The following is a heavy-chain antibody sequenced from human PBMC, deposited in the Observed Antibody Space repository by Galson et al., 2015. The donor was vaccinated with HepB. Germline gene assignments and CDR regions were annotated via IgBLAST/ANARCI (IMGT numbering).Heavy chain of an antibody. D-gene: IGHD6-13*01. Sequence: SLRLSCAASGFTFSNFAMHWVRQAPGKGLEWVAVTSYDGSHKYYADSVKGRFTISRDNSKNTVYLQMNSLRPEDTAVYYCARSERAAGSLGGYWGQGTLVTVSS. CDR1: GFTFSNFA. V-gene: IGHV3-30-3*01. CDR2: TSYDGSHK. J-gene: IGHJ4*02. CDR3: ARSERAAGSLGGY.